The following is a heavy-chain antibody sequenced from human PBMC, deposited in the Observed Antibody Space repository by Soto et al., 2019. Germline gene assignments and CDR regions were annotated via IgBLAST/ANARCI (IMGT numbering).Heavy chain of an antibody. CDR1: GFTFSGYA. Sequence: EVQLLESGGDMVQPGGSLRLSCTVSGFTFSGYAMNWVRQAPGKGLEWVSSISDSGGRTYYADSVKGRFTISRDNLKNTLYLQINSLRAEDTAVYYCAKANKFCSSNKCYVFDYWGQGTLVTVSS. D-gene: IGHD2-2*01. J-gene: IGHJ4*02. CDR2: ISDSGGRT. CDR3: AKANKFCSSNKCYVFDY. V-gene: IGHV3-23*01.